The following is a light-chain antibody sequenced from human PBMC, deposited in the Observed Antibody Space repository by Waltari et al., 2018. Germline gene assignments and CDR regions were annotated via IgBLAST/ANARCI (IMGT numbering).Light chain of an antibody. CDR1: QDISTY. J-gene: IGKJ4*01. Sequence: DIQLTQSPSSLSASVGDRVTITCRASQDISTYLGWYQQKPGKAPKLLIYKASNLQTGVPSRFSGSGSGTEFTLTISSLQPEDFAVYYCQHRNSYPLTFGGGTKVEIK. CDR2: KAS. CDR3: QHRNSYPLT. V-gene: IGKV1-17*01.